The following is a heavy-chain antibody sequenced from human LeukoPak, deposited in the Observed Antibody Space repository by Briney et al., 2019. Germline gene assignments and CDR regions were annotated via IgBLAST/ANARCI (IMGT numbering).Heavy chain of an antibody. Sequence: SETLSLTCAVYGGSFSGYYWSWIRQPPGEGLEWIGEINHSGSTNYNPSLKSRVTISVDTSKNQFSLKLSSVTAADTAVYYCARGIAVAIDYWGQGTLVTVSS. D-gene: IGHD6-19*01. V-gene: IGHV4-34*01. J-gene: IGHJ4*02. CDR3: ARGIAVAIDY. CDR1: GGSFSGYY. CDR2: INHSGST.